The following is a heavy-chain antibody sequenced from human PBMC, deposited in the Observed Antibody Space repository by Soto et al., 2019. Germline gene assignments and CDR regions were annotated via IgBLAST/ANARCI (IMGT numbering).Heavy chain of an antibody. CDR2: IYHSGST. CDR1: GGSISSGGYS. D-gene: IGHD1-26*01. CDR3: ARSSGTYFGPISDY. J-gene: IGHJ4*02. V-gene: IGHV4-30-2*01. Sequence: SETLSLTCAVSGGSISSGGYSWSWIRQPPGKGLEWIGYIYHSGSTHYNPSLKSRVTISIDRSKNQFSLKLSSVTAADTAVYYCARSSGTYFGPISDYWGQGTLVTVSS.